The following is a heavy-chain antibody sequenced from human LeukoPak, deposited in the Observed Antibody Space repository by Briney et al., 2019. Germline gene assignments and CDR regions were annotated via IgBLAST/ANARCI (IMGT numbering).Heavy chain of an antibody. CDR3: ARRSGYGSTNWFDP. Sequence: GGSLRLSCAVSGFTFSSYWMHWVRQAPGKGLVWVSRINSDGTETHYADPVQGRFIISRDNAKNTLYLQMNSLRAEDTAVYYCARRSGYGSTNWFDPWGQGTLVTVSS. CDR1: GFTFSSYW. V-gene: IGHV3-74*01. CDR2: INSDGTET. D-gene: IGHD3-10*01. J-gene: IGHJ5*02.